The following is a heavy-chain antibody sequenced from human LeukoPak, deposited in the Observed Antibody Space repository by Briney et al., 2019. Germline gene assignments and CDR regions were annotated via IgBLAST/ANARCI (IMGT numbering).Heavy chain of an antibody. Sequence: SVKVSCKASGGTFSSYAISWVRQAPGQGLEWMGGIIPIFGTANYAQKFQGRVTITADKSTSTAYMELSSLRSEDTAVYYCARDEVGYCSGGSCYPRTYYYYYYMDVWGKGTTVAVSS. D-gene: IGHD2-15*01. CDR3: ARDEVGYCSGGSCYPRTYYYYYYMDV. J-gene: IGHJ6*03. V-gene: IGHV1-69*06. CDR1: GGTFSSYA. CDR2: IIPIFGTA.